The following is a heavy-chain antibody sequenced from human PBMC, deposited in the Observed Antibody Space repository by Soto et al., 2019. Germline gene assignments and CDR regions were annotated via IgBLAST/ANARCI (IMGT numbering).Heavy chain of an antibody. CDR1: GGSISSGDYS. D-gene: IGHD6-13*01. Sequence: SETLSLTCAVSGGSISSGDYSWSWIRQPPGKGLEWIGYIYHSGSTYYNPSLKSRVTISVDTSKNQFSLKLSSVTAADTAVYYCARPIASLAFDYWGQGTLVTVSS. CDR3: ARPIASLAFDY. V-gene: IGHV4-30-2*01. J-gene: IGHJ4*02. CDR2: IYHSGST.